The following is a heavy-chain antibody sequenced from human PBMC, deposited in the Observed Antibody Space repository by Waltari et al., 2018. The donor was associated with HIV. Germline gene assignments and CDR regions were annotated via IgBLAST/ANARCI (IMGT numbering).Heavy chain of an antibody. J-gene: IGHJ5*02. Sequence: QVQLVQSGAAVKKPGASVKVSCKASGYTFTGYYMHWVRQAPGQGLAWMGWINPNSGGTNYAQKFQGRVTMTRDTSISTAYMELSRLRSDDTAVYYCARAAPHEYSSGYPWGQGTLVTVSS. CDR3: ARAAPHEYSSGYP. CDR2: INPNSGGT. V-gene: IGHV1-2*02. CDR1: GYTFTGYY. D-gene: IGHD3-22*01.